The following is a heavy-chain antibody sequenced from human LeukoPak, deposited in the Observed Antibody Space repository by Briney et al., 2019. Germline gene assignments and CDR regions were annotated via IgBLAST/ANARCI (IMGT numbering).Heavy chain of an antibody. J-gene: IGHJ4*02. CDR3: ARRYDSSGYYSDY. CDR1: GYTFTSYY. Sequence: GASVKVSCKASGYTFTSYYMHWVRQAPGQGLEWMGLINPTGGSTGYAQKFQGRVTITADKSASTAYMELSSLRSEDTAVYYCARRYDSSGYYSDYWGQGTLVTVSS. V-gene: IGHV1-46*01. D-gene: IGHD3-22*01. CDR2: INPTGGST.